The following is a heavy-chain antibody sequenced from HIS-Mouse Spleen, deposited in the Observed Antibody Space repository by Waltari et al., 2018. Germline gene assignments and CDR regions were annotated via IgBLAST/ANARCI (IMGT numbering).Heavy chain of an antibody. Sequence: QLQLQESGPGLVKPSETLSLTCTVSGGSISSSSYYWGWIRQPPGRGLEWIGSSYYSGGTHYNPSLKSRVTISVDTSKNQFSLKRSSVTAADTAVYYCAREIPYSSSWYDWYFDLWGRGTLVTVSS. CDR2: SYYSGGT. J-gene: IGHJ2*01. CDR1: GGSISSSSYY. V-gene: IGHV4-39*07. CDR3: AREIPYSSSWYDWYFDL. D-gene: IGHD6-13*01.